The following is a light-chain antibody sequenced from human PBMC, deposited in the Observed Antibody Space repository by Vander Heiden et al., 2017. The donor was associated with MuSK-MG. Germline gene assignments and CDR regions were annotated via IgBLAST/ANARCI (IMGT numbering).Light chain of an antibody. CDR3: QRRDGPPHT. CDR1: QSIGNY. J-gene: IGKJ2*01. Sequence: DIQMTQSPSSLSASVGDRVTITCRASQSIGNYLNWYQQKAGKPPKVLLSAGSNCLSGVPSRFSGSRSATDFSLTMIRSQSADIATYYCQRRDGPPHTFGEGTKMEIK. V-gene: IGKV1-39*01. CDR2: AGS.